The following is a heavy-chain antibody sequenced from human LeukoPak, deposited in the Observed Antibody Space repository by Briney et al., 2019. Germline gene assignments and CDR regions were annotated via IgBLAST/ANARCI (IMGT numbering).Heavy chain of an antibody. V-gene: IGHV1-69*01. CDR2: IIPIFGTA. CDR3: ATSSYGDLSPTLDY. Sequence: AASVKVSCKASGGTFSSYAISWVRQAPGQGLKWMGGIIPIFGTANYAQKFQGRVTITADGSTSTAYMELSSLRSDDTAVYYCATSSYGDLSPTLDYWGQGTLVTVSS. J-gene: IGHJ4*02. CDR1: GGTFSSYA. D-gene: IGHD4-17*01.